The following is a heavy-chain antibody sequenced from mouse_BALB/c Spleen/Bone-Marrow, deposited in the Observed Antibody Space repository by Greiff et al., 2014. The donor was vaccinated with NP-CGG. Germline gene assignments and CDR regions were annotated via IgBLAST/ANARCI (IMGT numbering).Heavy chain of an antibody. D-gene: IGHD1-1*02. V-gene: IGHV5-4*02. CDR2: ISNGGTYT. Sequence: EVQLQESGGGLVKPGGSRRLSCAASGFTFSDFYMFWFRQTPEKRLEWVATISNGGTYTYYPDSVKGRFTISRDNAKNNLYLQMSSLKSEDTAMYYCARSGERYGAMDYWGQGTSVTVTS. CDR1: GFTFSDFY. J-gene: IGHJ4*01. CDR3: ARSGERYGAMDY.